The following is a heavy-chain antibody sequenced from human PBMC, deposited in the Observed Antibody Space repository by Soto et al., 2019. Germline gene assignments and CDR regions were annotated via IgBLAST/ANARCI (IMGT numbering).Heavy chain of an antibody. CDR1: GGTFSSYA. J-gene: IGHJ6*02. D-gene: IGHD6-6*01. V-gene: IGHV1-69*13. Sequence: ASVKVSCKASGGTFSSYAISWVRQAPGQGLEWMGGIIPIFGTANYAQKFQGRVTITADESTSTAYMELSSLRSEDTAVYYCACGSSSRGYYYYYGMDVWGQGTTVTVSS. CDR2: IIPIFGTA. CDR3: ACGSSSRGYYYYYGMDV.